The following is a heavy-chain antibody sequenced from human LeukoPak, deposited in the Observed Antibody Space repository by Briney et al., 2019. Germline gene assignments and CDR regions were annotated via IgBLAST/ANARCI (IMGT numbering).Heavy chain of an antibody. J-gene: IGHJ4*02. CDR3: ALSTRWYYFNY. V-gene: IGHV4-39*01. CDR2: MYYSGSP. Sequence: PSETLSLTCTVSSGSMSSSSYYWGWIRQPPGKGLEWIGSMYYSGSPYYNPSLKSRVTIPVDTSKKQFSLKLTSVTAADTAVYYCALSTRWYYFNYWGQGTPVTVSS. CDR1: SGSMSSSSYY. D-gene: IGHD4-23*01.